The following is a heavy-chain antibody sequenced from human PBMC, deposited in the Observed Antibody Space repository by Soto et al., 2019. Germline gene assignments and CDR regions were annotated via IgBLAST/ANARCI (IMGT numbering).Heavy chain of an antibody. V-gene: IGHV3-30-3*01. CDR1: GFTFSSYA. J-gene: IGHJ5*02. CDR2: ISYDGSNK. Sequence: QVQLVESGGGVVQPGRSLRLSCAASGFTFSSYAMHWVRQAPGKGLEWVAVISYDGSNKYYADSVKGRFTISRDNSKNTLYLKMNSLRAEDTAVYYCARETPYSSGWYIGWFDPWGQGTLVTVSS. CDR3: ARETPYSSGWYIGWFDP. D-gene: IGHD6-19*01.